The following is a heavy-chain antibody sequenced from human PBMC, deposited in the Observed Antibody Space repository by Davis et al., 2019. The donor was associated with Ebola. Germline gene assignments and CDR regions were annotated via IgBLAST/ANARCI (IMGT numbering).Heavy chain of an antibody. V-gene: IGHV3-21*01. CDR2: ISSSSSYI. CDR1: GFTFSSYS. D-gene: IGHD3-16*02. J-gene: IGHJ1*01. Sequence: GESLKISCAASGFTFSSYSMNWVRQAPGKGLEWVSSISSSSSYIYYADSVKGRFTISRDNAKNSLYLQMNSLRAEDTAVYYCARDYRAYRHAEYFQHWGQGTLVTVSS. CDR3: ARDYRAYRHAEYFQH.